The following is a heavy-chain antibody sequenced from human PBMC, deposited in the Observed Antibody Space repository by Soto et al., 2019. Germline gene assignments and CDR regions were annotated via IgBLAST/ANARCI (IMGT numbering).Heavy chain of an antibody. CDR1: EFTFSNYW. D-gene: IGHD4-17*01. CDR2: IKEDGSQK. V-gene: IGHV3-7*01. CDR3: ARDPGDYGEHAHWGAFDI. J-gene: IGHJ3*02. Sequence: GGSLRLSCAASEFTFSNYWMSWVRQAPGKGLEWVANIKEDGSQKEYVDSVKGRFTISRDNAKNSLYLQMNSLRGEDTAVYYCARDPGDYGEHAHWGAFDIWGQGTMVTVSS.